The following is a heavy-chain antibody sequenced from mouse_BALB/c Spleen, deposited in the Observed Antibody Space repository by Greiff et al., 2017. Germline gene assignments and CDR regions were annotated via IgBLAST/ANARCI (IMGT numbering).Heavy chain of an antibody. CDR1: GFTFSSFG. V-gene: IGHV5-17*02. CDR3: ARWGYDAMDY. Sequence: EVQLVESGGGLVQPGGSRKLSCAASGFTFSSFGMHWVRQAPEKGLEWVAYISSGSSTIYYADTVKGRFTISRDNPKNTLFLQMTSLRSEDTAMYYCARWGYDAMDYWGQGTSVTVSS. CDR2: ISSGSSTI. J-gene: IGHJ4*01.